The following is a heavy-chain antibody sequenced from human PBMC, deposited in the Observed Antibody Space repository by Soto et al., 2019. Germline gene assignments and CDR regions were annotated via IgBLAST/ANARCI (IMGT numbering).Heavy chain of an antibody. CDR1: GFTXSSYA. D-gene: IGHD3-3*01. CDR3: AKAAYDFYYFDY. CDR2: ISGSGGST. V-gene: IGHV3-23*01. Sequence: PGGSLRLSCAASGFTXSSYAMSRVRQAPGKGLEWVSAISGSGGSTYYADSVKGRFTISRDNSKNTLYLQMNSLRAEDTAVYYCAKAAYDFYYFDYWGQGTLVTVSS. J-gene: IGHJ4*02.